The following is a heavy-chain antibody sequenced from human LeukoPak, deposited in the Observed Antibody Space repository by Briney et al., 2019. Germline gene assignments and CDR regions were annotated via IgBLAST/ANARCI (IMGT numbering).Heavy chain of an antibody. CDR2: IYYSGST. Sequence: PSETLSLTCTVSGGSISSYYWSWIRQPPGKGLEWIGYIYYSGSTNYNPSLKSRVTMSVDTSKNQFSLKLCSVTAADTAVYYCARDLPSYAPGASGRRTYYYYYYGMDVWGQGTTVTVSS. J-gene: IGHJ6*02. V-gene: IGHV4-59*12. D-gene: IGHD3-16*01. CDR3: ARDLPSYAPGASGRRTYYYYYYGMDV. CDR1: GGSISSYY.